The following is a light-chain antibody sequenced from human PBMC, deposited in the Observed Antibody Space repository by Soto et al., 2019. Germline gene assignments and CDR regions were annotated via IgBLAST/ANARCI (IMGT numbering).Light chain of an antibody. CDR1: QSISSW. CDR2: DAS. V-gene: IGKV1-5*01. J-gene: IGKJ2*01. CDR3: QQYNSYPYT. Sequence: DIQMTQSPSTLSASVGDRVTITCRASQSISSWLAWYQQKPGKAPKLLIYDASSLESGVPSRFSGSGSGKEFTLTISSLKPDDFATYYCQQYNSYPYTFGQGTKLEIK.